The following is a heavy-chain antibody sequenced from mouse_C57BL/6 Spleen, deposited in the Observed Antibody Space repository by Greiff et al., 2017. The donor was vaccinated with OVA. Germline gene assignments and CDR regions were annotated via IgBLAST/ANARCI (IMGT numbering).Heavy chain of an antibody. CDR2: IHPNSGST. D-gene: IGHD2-4*01. J-gene: IGHJ3*01. Sequence: QVQLQQPGAELVKPGASVKLSCKASGYTFTSYWMHWVKQRPGQGLEWIGMIHPNSGSTNYNEKFKSKATLTVDKSSSTAYMQLSSLTSEDSAVYYCARERNDYDEREAWSAYWGQGTLVTVSA. CDR3: ARERNDYDEREAWSAY. V-gene: IGHV1-64*01. CDR1: GYTFTSYW.